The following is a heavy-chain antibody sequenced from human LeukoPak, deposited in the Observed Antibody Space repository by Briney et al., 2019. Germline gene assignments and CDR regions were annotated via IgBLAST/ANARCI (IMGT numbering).Heavy chain of an antibody. D-gene: IGHD3-16*01. Sequence: PGGSLRLSCAASGFTVSNNYMSWVRQRPGKGLEWVSVIYSGGNTYYADSVRGRFTISRDNSQNTLYLQMNSLRAEDTAVYYCAKRGTIWGQGTMVTVSS. CDR2: IYSGGNT. V-gene: IGHV3-53*01. CDR1: GFTVSNNY. J-gene: IGHJ3*02. CDR3: AKRGTI.